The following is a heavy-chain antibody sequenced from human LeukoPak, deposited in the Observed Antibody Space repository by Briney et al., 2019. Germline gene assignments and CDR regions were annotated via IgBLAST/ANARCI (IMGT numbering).Heavy chain of an antibody. J-gene: IGHJ4*02. Sequence: GGSLRLSCAASGFTFSSYWMSWVRQAPGKGLEWVANIKQDGSEKYYVDSVKGRFTISRDNAKNSLYLQMNSLRAEDTAVYNCATGPYCSSTSCYKPNDYWGQGTLVTVSS. CDR2: IKQDGSEK. V-gene: IGHV3-7*01. CDR3: ATGPYCSSTSCYKPNDY. D-gene: IGHD2-2*02. CDR1: GFTFSSYW.